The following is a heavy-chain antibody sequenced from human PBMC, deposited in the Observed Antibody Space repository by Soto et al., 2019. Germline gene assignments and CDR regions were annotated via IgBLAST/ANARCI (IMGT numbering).Heavy chain of an antibody. CDR3: ARERRTGYNWFDP. J-gene: IGHJ5*02. CDR2: IYYSGST. Sequence: SETLSLTCTVSGGSISSYYWSWIRQPPGKGLEWIGYIYYSGSTNYNPSLKSRVTISVDTSKNQFSLKLSSVTAADTAVYYCARERRTGYNWFDPWGQGTLVTVSS. CDR1: GGSISSYY. V-gene: IGHV4-59*01.